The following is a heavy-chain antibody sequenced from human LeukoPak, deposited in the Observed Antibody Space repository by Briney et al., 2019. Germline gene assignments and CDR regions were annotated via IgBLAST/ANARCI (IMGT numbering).Heavy chain of an antibody. Sequence: GGSLRLSCAASGFTFSSYAMSWVRQAPGKGLEWVSTINGGGVNTHYADSVGGRFTISRDNSKNTLFLQTNSLRDEDTAVYYCAKDLYSNYGPADYWGQGNLVTVSS. CDR3: AKDLYSNYGPADY. V-gene: IGHV3-23*01. CDR1: GFTFSSYA. D-gene: IGHD4-11*01. J-gene: IGHJ4*02. CDR2: INGGGVNT.